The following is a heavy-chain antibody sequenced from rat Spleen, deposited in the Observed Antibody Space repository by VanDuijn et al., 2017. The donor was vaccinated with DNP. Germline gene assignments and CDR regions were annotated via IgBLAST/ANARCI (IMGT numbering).Heavy chain of an antibody. Sequence: EVQLVESGGGLVQPGRSMKLSCAASGFTFSSFPMAWVRQAPTKGLEWVATISTSGGSTYYRDSVKGRFTISRDNAKSTLYLQMNSLRSEYTATYYCTRGDYSSYIYFDYWGQGVMVTVSS. J-gene: IGHJ2*01. V-gene: IGHV5-46*01. CDR1: GFTFSSFP. D-gene: IGHD1-2*01. CDR3: TRGDYSSYIYFDY. CDR2: ISTSGGST.